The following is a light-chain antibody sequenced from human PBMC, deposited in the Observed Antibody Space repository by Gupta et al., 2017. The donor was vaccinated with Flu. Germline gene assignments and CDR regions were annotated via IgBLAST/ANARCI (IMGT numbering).Light chain of an antibody. CDR2: KSD. CDR1: FSDIGVSY. V-gene: IGLV1-47*01. J-gene: IGLJ3*02. CDR3: ATWGGNQGGGL. Sequence: QSVLTQPPSVSGPPGPPVTISCSGSFSDIGVSYVYWYQQFPRGAPKLLIYKSDQRPSGVADRFSGSKSSTSASLAITGLRSEDEAEDYCATWGGNQGGGLFGGGTKLTVL.